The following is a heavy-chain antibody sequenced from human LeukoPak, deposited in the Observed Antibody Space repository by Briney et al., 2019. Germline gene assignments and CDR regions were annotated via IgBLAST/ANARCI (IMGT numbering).Heavy chain of an antibody. D-gene: IGHD6-19*01. CDR2: ISPNGGST. J-gene: IGHJ4*02. V-gene: IGHV3-64D*09. Sequence: GGSLRLSCSVSGFTFSSYAMHWVRQAPGKGLEYVSAISPNGGSTYYADSEKGRFTTSRDNSKNTLYLQMSSLRAEDTAVYYCVKSIAVAGNFDYWGQGTLVTVSS. CDR1: GFTFSSYA. CDR3: VKSIAVAGNFDY.